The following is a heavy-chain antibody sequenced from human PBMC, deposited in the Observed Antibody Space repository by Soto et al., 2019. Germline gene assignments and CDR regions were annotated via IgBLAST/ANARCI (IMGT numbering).Heavy chain of an antibody. CDR1: GFSLSTSGMC. D-gene: IGHD6-13*01. Sequence: SGPTLVNPTQTLTLTCTFSGFSLSTSGMCVSWIRQPPGKALEWLALIDWDDDKYYSTSLKTRLTISKDTSKNQVVLTMTNMDPVDTATYYCARDSSSWYGGNYYYGMDVWRQGTTVTVSS. J-gene: IGHJ6*02. CDR2: IDWDDDK. CDR3: ARDSSSWYGGNYYYGMDV. V-gene: IGHV2-70*01.